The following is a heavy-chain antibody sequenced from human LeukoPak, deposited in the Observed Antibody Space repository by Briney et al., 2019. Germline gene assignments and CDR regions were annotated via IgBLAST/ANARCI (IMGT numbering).Heavy chain of an antibody. D-gene: IGHD3-22*01. J-gene: IGHJ4*02. CDR3: ARLSHYFDSSGYYYVRFFDY. V-gene: IGHV4-59*08. CDR1: GGSISSYS. CDR2: IYDSGSI. Sequence: SETLSLTCTVSGGSISSYSWSWIRQPPGKGLECIGYIYDSGSINYNPSLKSRVAISVDKSKNQFSLKLSYVTAADTAVYYCARLSHYFDSSGYYYVRFFDYWGQGTLVTVSS.